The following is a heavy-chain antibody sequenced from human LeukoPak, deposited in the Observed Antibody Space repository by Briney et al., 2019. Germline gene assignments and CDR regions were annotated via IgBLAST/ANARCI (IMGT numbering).Heavy chain of an antibody. CDR3: ATTDGYNYGFDY. CDR2: IYYSGST. Sequence: SETLSLTCTVSGGSINSYYWSWIRQPPGKGLEWIGYIYYSGSTNYNPSLKSRVTISVDTSKNQSSLKLSSVTAADTAVYYCATTDGYNYGFDYWGQGTLVTVSS. CDR1: GGSINSYY. J-gene: IGHJ4*02. D-gene: IGHD5-24*01. V-gene: IGHV4-59*08.